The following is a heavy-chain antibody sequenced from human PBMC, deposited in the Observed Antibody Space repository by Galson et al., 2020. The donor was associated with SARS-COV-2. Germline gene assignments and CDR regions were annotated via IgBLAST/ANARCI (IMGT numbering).Heavy chain of an antibody. CDR2: ITSDTNTI. J-gene: IGHJ4*02. Sequence: GGSLRLSCAASGFTFSIYSMNWVRQAPWKGLEWVSYITSDTNTISYADSVKGRFTISRDNAQNSLYLQMNSLRAEDTAVYFCARSVRGQFDYWGQGKLVTVSS. D-gene: IGHD3-10*01. CDR1: GFTFSIYS. V-gene: IGHV3-48*01. CDR3: ARSVRGQFDY.